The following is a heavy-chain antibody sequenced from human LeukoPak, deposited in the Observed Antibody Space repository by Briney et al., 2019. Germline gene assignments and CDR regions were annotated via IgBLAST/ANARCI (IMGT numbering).Heavy chain of an antibody. D-gene: IGHD6-19*01. Sequence: PGGSLRLSCAASGFTFDDYAMHWVRQAPGKGLEWVSGISWNSGSIGYADSVKGRFTISRDNAKNSLYLQMNSLRAEDTALYYCAKDIAGIAVAYDYWGQGTLVTVSS. CDR1: GFTFDDYA. CDR2: ISWNSGSI. V-gene: IGHV3-9*01. J-gene: IGHJ4*02. CDR3: AKDIAGIAVAYDY.